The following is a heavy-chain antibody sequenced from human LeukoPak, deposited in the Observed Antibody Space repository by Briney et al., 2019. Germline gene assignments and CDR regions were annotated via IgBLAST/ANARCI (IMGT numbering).Heavy chain of an antibody. CDR2: IYHSGST. V-gene: IGHV4-31*11. CDR1: GGSISSSGYY. D-gene: IGHD3-22*01. CDR3: ARANYYDSGGYLPVVYPSDY. J-gene: IGHJ4*02. Sequence: SETLSLTCAVSGGSISSSGYYWSWIRRHPGKGLERIGYIYHSGSTYYNPSLRSRVTISRDTSKNQFSLKLSSVTAADTAIYYCARANYYDSGGYLPVVYPSDYWGQGTLVTVSS.